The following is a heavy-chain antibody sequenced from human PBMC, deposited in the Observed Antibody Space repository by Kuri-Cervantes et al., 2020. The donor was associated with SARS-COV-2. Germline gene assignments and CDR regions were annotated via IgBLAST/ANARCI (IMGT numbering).Heavy chain of an antibody. CDR1: GFTFDDYG. J-gene: IGHJ4*02. CDR3: ARDPVHYDFWSGYIGANAFDI. D-gene: IGHD3-3*01. Sequence: GGSLRLSCAASGFTFDDYGMSWVRQAPGKGLEWVSGINWNGGSTGYADSVKGRFTISRDNSKNTLYLQMNSLRAEDTAVYYCARDPVHYDFWSGYIGANAFDIWGQGTLVTVSS. V-gene: IGHV3-20*04. CDR2: INWNGGST.